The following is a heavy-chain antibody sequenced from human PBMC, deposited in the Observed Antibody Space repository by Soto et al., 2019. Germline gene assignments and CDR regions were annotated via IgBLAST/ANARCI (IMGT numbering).Heavy chain of an antibody. CDR1: GFTFSSYW. D-gene: IGHD6-19*01. CDR2: INSDGSST. V-gene: IGHV3-74*01. CDR3: ASVIAVGDAFDI. J-gene: IGHJ3*02. Sequence: LRLSCAASGFTFSSYWMHWVRQAPGKGLVWVSRINSDGSSTSYADSVKGRFTISRDNAKNTLYLQMNSLRAEDTAVYYCASVIAVGDAFDIWGQGTMVTVSS.